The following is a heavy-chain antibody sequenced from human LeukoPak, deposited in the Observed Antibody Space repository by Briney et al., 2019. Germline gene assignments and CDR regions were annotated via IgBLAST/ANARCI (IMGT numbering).Heavy chain of an antibody. CDR3: ARVTQLLWFGELPPYYFDS. V-gene: IGHV3-7*01. CDR2: INQDGSEK. Sequence: GGSLRLSCIASGFTFSSYWMSWVRQAPGKGLEWVANINQDGSEKYYLDSMKDRFTISRDNTKNSLYLQMNSLRAEDTAVFYCARVTQLLWFGELPPYYFDSWGQGTLVTVSS. CDR1: GFTFSSYW. D-gene: IGHD3-10*01. J-gene: IGHJ4*02.